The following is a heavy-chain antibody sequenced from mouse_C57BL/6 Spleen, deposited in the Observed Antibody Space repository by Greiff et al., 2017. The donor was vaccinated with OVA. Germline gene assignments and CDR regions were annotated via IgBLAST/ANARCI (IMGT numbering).Heavy chain of an antibody. Sequence: DVKLVESGGGLVKPGGSLKLSCAASGFTFSSYAMSWVRQTPEKRLEWVATISDGGSYTYYPDNVKGRFTISRDNAKNNLYLQMSHLKSEDTAMYYCARDHYGDYWGQGTTLTVSS. J-gene: IGHJ2*01. CDR2: ISDGGSYT. V-gene: IGHV5-4*01. CDR1: GFTFSSYA. CDR3: ARDHYGDY.